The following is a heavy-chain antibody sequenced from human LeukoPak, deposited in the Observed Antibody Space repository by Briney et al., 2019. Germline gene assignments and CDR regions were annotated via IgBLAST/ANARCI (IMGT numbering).Heavy chain of an antibody. CDR2: IYYSGST. CDR3: ARAYSRYDP. D-gene: IGHD5-12*01. J-gene: IGHJ5*02. V-gene: IGHV4-59*01. Sequence: SETLSLTCTVSGGSISSYYWSWIRQPPGKGLEGIGYIYYSGSTNYSPSLKRRVTISVAPSKNQFSLKLSSVTAADTDVYYCARAYSRYDPWGQGTLVTVSS. CDR1: GGSISSYY.